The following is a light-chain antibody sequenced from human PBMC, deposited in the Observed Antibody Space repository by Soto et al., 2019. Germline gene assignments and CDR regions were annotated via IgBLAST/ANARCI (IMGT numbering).Light chain of an antibody. CDR1: SSDVGSYNL. Sequence: QSVLTQPASVSGSPGQSITISCTGTSSDVGSYNLASWYQQHPGKAPKLMIYEGSKRPSGASNRFSGSKSGNTASLTISGLQAEDEADYYCCSYAGSSPYVSGTGTKVTVL. J-gene: IGLJ1*01. V-gene: IGLV2-23*01. CDR3: CSYAGSSPYV. CDR2: EGS.